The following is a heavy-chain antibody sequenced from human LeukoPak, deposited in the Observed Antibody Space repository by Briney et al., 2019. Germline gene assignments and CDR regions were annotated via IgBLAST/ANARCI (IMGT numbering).Heavy chain of an antibody. D-gene: IGHD2-8*01. CDR1: GGTFSSYA. V-gene: IGHV1-69*13. Sequence: RASVKVSCKASGGTFSSYAISWVRQAPGQGLEWMGGIIPIFGTANYAQKFQGRVTITADESTSTAYMELSSLRSEDTAVYYCAKERTSEGYFDLWGRGTLVTVSS. CDR3: AKERTSEGYFDL. J-gene: IGHJ2*01. CDR2: IIPIFGTA.